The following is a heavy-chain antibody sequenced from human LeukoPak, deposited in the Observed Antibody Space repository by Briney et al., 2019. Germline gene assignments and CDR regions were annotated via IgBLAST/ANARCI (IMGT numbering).Heavy chain of an antibody. J-gene: IGHJ4*02. Sequence: SETLSLTCTVSGGSISGYYWSWIRQPAGKELEWIGHMHTSGSTNYNPSLKSRVTISVDTSKNQFSLKLSSVTAADTAVYYCARLGPAEDIVVVPAAMRHFDYWGQGTLVTVSS. V-gene: IGHV4-4*07. CDR2: MHTSGST. D-gene: IGHD2-2*01. CDR3: ARLGPAEDIVVVPAAMRHFDY. CDR1: GGSISGYY.